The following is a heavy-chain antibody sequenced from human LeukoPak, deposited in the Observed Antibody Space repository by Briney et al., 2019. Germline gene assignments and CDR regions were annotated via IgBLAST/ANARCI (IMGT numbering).Heavy chain of an antibody. CDR1: GGSISSSSYY. CDR3: ASGRPQNVYCSSTSCRDDAFDI. D-gene: IGHD2-2*01. V-gene: IGHV4-39*01. CDR2: IYYSGST. Sequence: PSETLSLTCTVSGGSISSSSYYWGWIRQPPGKGLEWIGSIYYSGSTYYNPSLKSRVTISVDTSKNQFSLKLSSVTAADTAVYYCASGRPQNVYCSSTSCRDDAFDIWGQGTMVTVSS. J-gene: IGHJ3*02.